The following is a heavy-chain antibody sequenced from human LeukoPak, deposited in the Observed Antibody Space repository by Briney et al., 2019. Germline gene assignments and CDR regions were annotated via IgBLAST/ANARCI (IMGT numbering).Heavy chain of an antibody. Sequence: PGGSLRLSCAASGFTFSTYVMNWVRQAPGKGLEWISAISNSGGSTYYTDSVKGRFTISRGNSKNTLYLQMNGLRAEDTAVYYCAKSRGDYWGQGTLVTVSS. CDR3: AKSRGDY. CDR1: GFTFSTYV. J-gene: IGHJ4*02. V-gene: IGHV3-23*01. CDR2: ISNSGGST.